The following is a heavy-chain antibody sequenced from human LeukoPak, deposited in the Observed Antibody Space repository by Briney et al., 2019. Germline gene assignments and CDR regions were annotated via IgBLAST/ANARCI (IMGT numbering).Heavy chain of an antibody. J-gene: IGHJ4*02. Sequence: GGSLRLSCEASGFPFSSYAMNWVRQAPGKGLEWVSTISGSGGSTYYADSVKGRFTISRDKPKNTVYLQMNSLRAEDTAVYYCAKERGYGYNHIDYWGQGTLVTVSS. V-gene: IGHV3-23*01. CDR2: ISGSGGST. CDR3: AKERGYGYNHIDY. CDR1: GFPFSSYA. D-gene: IGHD5-24*01.